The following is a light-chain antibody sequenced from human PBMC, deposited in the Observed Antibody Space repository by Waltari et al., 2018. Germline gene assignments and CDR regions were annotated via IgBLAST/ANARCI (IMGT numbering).Light chain of an antibody. CDR1: SSDLGDYNY. J-gene: IGLJ2*01. CDR3: SSSTSNNALV. V-gene: IGLV2-14*01. CDR2: EVS. Sequence: QSALTQPASVSGAPGQSSTISCTGTSSDLGDYNYVSWYQHHPGKVPKLLICEVSNRPSGVSNRFSGSKSGNTASLTISGLQAEDEADYYCSSSTSNNALVFGGGTKVTVL.